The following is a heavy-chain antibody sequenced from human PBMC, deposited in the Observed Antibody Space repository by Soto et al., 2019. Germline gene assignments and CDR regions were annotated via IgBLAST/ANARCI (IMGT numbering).Heavy chain of an antibody. CDR1: GFTVSSNY. D-gene: IGHD3-22*01. V-gene: IGHV3-66*01. CDR2: IYSGGST. J-gene: IGHJ4*02. Sequence: PGGSLRLSCAASGFTVSSNYMSWVRQAPGKGLEWVSVIYSGGSTYYADSVKGRFTISRDNSKNTLYLQMNSLRAEDTAVYYCATEQDYYDSSGYSPRGYWGQGTMVTVSS. CDR3: ATEQDYYDSSGYSPRGY.